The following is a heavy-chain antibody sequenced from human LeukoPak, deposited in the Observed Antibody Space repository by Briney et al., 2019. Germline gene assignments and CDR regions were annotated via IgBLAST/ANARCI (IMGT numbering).Heavy chain of an antibody. CDR2: ISTNSDIR. CDR1: GYTFTNYG. Sequence: GASVKVSCKASGYTFTNYGISWVRQAPGQGLEWMGWISTNSDIRTYAQTLQGRFTMTTDTATTTAYMELNNLTFDDTAVYYCARDCVAMNNCFDPWGQGTPVTVSS. CDR3: ARDCVAMNNCFDP. V-gene: IGHV1-18*01. J-gene: IGHJ5*02.